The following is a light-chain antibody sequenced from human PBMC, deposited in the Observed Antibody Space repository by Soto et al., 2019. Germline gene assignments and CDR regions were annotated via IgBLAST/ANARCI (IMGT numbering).Light chain of an antibody. Sequence: QSALTQPPSVSGAPGQRVTIFCTGSNSNIGAGYDVHWYQYLPGTAPKLLIFGSIYRPSGVPDRFSGSKSGTSASLAITGLQAEDEAEYYCQSYDTSLIGSLFGGGTKLTVL. V-gene: IGLV1-40*01. CDR1: NSNIGAGYD. J-gene: IGLJ3*02. CDR3: QSYDTSLIGSL. CDR2: GSI.